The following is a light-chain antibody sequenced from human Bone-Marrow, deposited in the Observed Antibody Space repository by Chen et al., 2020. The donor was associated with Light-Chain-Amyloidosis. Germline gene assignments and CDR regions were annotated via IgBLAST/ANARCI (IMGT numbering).Light chain of an antibody. CDR2: EVT. CDR1: SSDVGGDNH. J-gene: IGLJ1*01. CDR3: SSYTITNTLV. V-gene: IGLV2-14*01. Sequence: QSALTQPASVSGSPGQSITISCTGTSSDVGGDNHVSWYQQHPDKAPKLMIYEVTNRPSWVPDRFSASKSANTASLTISRLQTEDEADYFCSSYTITNTLVFGSGTRVTVL.